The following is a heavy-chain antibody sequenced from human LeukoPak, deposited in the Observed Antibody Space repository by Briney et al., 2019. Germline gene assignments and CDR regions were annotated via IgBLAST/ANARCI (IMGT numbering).Heavy chain of an antibody. D-gene: IGHD2-2*01. CDR3: ARDCSSATCYAAFDY. Sequence: PGGSLRLSCVASGVTFTKYAMDWVRQAPGKGLEWVASISYDDTNKAYSDSVKGRFTVSRDKSNNTLYLQMNSLRAEDTGVYYCARDCSSATCYAAFDYWGQGTLVTVSS. CDR2: ISYDDTNK. CDR1: GVTFTKYA. J-gene: IGHJ4*02. V-gene: IGHV3-30-3*01.